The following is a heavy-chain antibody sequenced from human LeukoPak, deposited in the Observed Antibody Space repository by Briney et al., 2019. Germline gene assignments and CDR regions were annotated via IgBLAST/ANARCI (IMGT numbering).Heavy chain of an antibody. CDR2: IYYSGST. CDR1: GGSISSGGYY. Sequence: PSETLSLTCTVSGGSISSGGYYWSWIRQHPGKGLEWIGYIYYSGSTCYNPSLKSRVTISVDTSKNQFSLKLSSVTAADTAVYYCARALKLTGPGFGELLSIFDYWGQGTLVTVSS. J-gene: IGHJ4*02. D-gene: IGHD3-10*01. V-gene: IGHV4-31*03. CDR3: ARALKLTGPGFGELLSIFDY.